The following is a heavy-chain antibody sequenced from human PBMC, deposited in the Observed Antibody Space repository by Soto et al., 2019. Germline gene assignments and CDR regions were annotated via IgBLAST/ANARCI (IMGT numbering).Heavy chain of an antibody. CDR1: CGSISSSNW. CDR2: IYHSGST. J-gene: IGHJ4*02. CDR3: ARVGCSGGSCFPYFDY. Sequence: PSETLSLTCAVSCGSISSSNWWSWVRQPPGKGLEWIGEIYHSGSTNYNPSLKSRVTISVDKSKNQFSLKLSSVTAADTAVYYCARVGCSGGSCFPYFDYWGQGTLVTVSS. V-gene: IGHV4-4*02. D-gene: IGHD2-15*01.